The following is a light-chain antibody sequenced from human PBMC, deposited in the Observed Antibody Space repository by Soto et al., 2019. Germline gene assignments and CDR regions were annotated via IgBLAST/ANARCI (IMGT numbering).Light chain of an antibody. CDR3: QQSYDTHPA. J-gene: IGKJ4*01. CDR2: AAS. CDR1: QSITY. Sequence: IPMTQSPSSLSASVGDRVTITCRASQSITYLNWYQQKPGQAPKLLIYAASTLQSGVPARFSGSGSGTDFTLTIRGLQPEDFATCYCQQSYDTHPALGGGTKV. V-gene: IGKV1-39*01.